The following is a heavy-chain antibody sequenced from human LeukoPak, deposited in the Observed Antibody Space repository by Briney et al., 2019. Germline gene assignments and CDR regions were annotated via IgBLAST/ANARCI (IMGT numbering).Heavy chain of an antibody. CDR3: AKLLGTATRYDY. D-gene: IGHD1-1*01. V-gene: IGHV3-7*01. Sequence: PGGSLGLSCAASGFTFSSNWMSWVRQAPGKGLEWVASINPGGSVKHHVDSVKGRFTFSRDNAKNSLSLQMDTLRAEDTAVYYCAKLLGTATRYDYWGQGTLVIVSS. J-gene: IGHJ4*02. CDR2: INPGGSVK. CDR1: GFTFSSNW.